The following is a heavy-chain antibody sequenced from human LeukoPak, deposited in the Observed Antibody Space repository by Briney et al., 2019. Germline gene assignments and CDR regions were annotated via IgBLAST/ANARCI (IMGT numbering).Heavy chain of an antibody. CDR1: GFTFSDYA. J-gene: IGHJ4*02. Sequence: QTGGSLRLSCAASGFTFSDYAMSWVRQAPGKGLEWLSVISGGSSGSTYYADSVTGRFTVSRDNSKNTVDLQMNNLRVDDTAIYYCAKDHANTPVVTNWGQGTLVTVSS. CDR2: ISGGSSGST. CDR3: AKDHANTPVVTN. D-gene: IGHD2-21*02. V-gene: IGHV3-23*01.